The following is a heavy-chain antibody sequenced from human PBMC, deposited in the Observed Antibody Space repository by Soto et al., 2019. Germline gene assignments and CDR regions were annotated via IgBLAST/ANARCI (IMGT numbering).Heavy chain of an antibody. D-gene: IGHD6-19*01. CDR2: ISSSSSYI. J-gene: IGHJ4*02. CDR3: ARGSVAGTGDFDY. CDR1: GFTFSSYS. Sequence: EVQLVESGGGLVKPGGSLRLSCAASGFTFSSYSMNWVRQAPGKGLEWVSSISSSSSYIYYADSVKGRFTISRDNDKNSLYLQMNSLRAEDTAVYYCARGSVAGTGDFDYWGQGTLVTVSS. V-gene: IGHV3-21*01.